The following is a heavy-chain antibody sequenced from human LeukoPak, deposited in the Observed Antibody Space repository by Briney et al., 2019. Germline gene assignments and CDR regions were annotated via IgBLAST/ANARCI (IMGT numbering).Heavy chain of an antibody. Sequence: GGSLRLSCAASGFIVSGNYMSWVRQAPGKGLEWVSVIYSDGSTYYADSVKGRFTISRDRSKNTLYLQMNSLRAEDAAVYYCARDRAMYYYESSGYWGQGTLVTVSS. CDR3: ARDRAMYYYESSGY. D-gene: IGHD3-22*01. V-gene: IGHV3-66*01. J-gene: IGHJ4*02. CDR2: IYSDGST. CDR1: GFIVSGNY.